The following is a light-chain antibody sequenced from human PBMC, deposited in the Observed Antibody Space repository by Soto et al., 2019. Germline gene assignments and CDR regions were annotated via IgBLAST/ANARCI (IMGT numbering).Light chain of an antibody. Sequence: EIVLTPSPGTLSLSQGERATLSCRASQSVSSNYLAWYKQKPGHAPKVLIYRASIRATGIPDRFTGSGSGTDFTLTISRLEPEDFAVYYCQQYGSSPLTFGGGTKVDIK. CDR1: QSVSSNY. J-gene: IGKJ4*01. CDR3: QQYGSSPLT. V-gene: IGKV3-20*01. CDR2: RAS.